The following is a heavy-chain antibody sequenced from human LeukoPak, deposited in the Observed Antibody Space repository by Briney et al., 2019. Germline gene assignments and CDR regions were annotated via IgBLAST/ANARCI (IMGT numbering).Heavy chain of an antibody. CDR1: GGSISSYY. J-gene: IGHJ5*02. CDR3: ERAWSVTTPAGSWFDP. Sequence: SETLSLTCTVSGGSISSYYWSWIRQPPGKGLEWIGYIYYSGSTNYNPSLKSRVTISVDTSKNQFSLKLSSVTAADTAVYYCERAWSVTTPAGSWFDPWGQGTLVTVSS. D-gene: IGHD4-11*01. V-gene: IGHV4-59*12. CDR2: IYYSGST.